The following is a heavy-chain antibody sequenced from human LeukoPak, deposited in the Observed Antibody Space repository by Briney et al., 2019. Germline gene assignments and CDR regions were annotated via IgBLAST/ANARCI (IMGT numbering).Heavy chain of an antibody. CDR2: INQDGSEK. D-gene: IGHD2-15*01. Sequence: GGSLSLSCAASGFTFSSYWMSWVRQAPGKGLEWVANINQDGSEKYYVDSVKGRFTISRDNAKNSLYLQMNSLRAEDTAVYYCARECGSCYAWDAFDIWGQGTMVTVSS. V-gene: IGHV3-7*01. CDR1: GFTFSSYW. J-gene: IGHJ3*02. CDR3: ARECGSCYAWDAFDI.